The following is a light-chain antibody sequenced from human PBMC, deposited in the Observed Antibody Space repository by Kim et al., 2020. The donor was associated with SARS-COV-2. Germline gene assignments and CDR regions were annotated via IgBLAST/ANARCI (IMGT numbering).Light chain of an antibody. V-gene: IGKV1-5*03. CDR2: RAS. CDR3: QQYNDSSPYT. J-gene: IGKJ2*01. CDR1: QSISKY. Sequence: DIQMTQSPSTLPASVGDRVTITCRASQSISKYLAWYQQKPGKAPNLLIYRASSLESGVPSRFSVSGSGTEFTLTINGLQPDDFATYFCQQYNDSSPYTFGQGTKLEI.